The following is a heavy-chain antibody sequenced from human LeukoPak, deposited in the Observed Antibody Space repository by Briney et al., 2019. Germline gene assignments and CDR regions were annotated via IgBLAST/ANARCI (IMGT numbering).Heavy chain of an antibody. D-gene: IGHD2-21*01. CDR1: GFTFDDYA. CDR3: AKDMGADCGGDCSQDY. CDR2: ISWNSGRK. Sequence: GGSLRLSCAASGFTFDDYAMHWVRQAPGKGLEWVSGISWNSGRKGYADSVKGRFTISRDNAKNSLYLQVNSLRAEDTALYYCAKDMGADCGGDCSQDYWGQGTLVTVSS. V-gene: IGHV3-9*01. J-gene: IGHJ4*02.